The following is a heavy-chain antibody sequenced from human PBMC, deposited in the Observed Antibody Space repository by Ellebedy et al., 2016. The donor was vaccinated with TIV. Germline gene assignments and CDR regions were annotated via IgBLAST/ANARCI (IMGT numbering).Heavy chain of an antibody. CDR1: GYSFSNYY. CDR3: ARQAAAGRDWYFRFDL. CDR2: INPNDDTK. V-gene: IGHV1-46*01. Sequence: AASVKVSCKASGYSFSNYYMHWVRQAPGQGLEWMGIINPNDDTKYYAQNFQGRVTVTRDTSTSTVYMELRSLRSEDTAVYYCARQAAAGRDWYFRFDLWGRGTLVTVSS. J-gene: IGHJ2*01. D-gene: IGHD6-13*01.